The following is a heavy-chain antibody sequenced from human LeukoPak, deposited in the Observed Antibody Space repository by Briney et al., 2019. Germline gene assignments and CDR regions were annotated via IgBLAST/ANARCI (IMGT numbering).Heavy chain of an antibody. CDR1: GFTFSSYS. CDR2: ISTGSTYI. J-gene: IGHJ4*02. D-gene: IGHD2-8*01. CDR3: ARDLMAH. V-gene: IGHV3-21*06. Sequence: GGSLILSCAASGFTFSSYSMNWVRQAPGKGLEWVSSISTGSTYIYYADSVKGRFTTSRDNAKNSLYLQMNSLRAEDTAVYYCARDLMAHWGQGTLVTVSS.